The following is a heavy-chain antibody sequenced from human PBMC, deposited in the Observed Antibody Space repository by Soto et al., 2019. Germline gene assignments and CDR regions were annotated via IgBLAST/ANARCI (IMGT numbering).Heavy chain of an antibody. D-gene: IGHD3-10*01. V-gene: IGHV3-53*01. CDR2: IYRGGDT. CDR1: GFTVSYNY. J-gene: IGHJ3*02. Sequence: GGSLRLSCAVSGFTVSYNYMNWVRQAPGKGLEWVSVIYRGGDTFYADSVKGRFTISRDNSKNTLYLQMNSLRAADTAVYYCARGMYGSGSYYIGDAFDMWGQGTMVTVSS. CDR3: ARGMYGSGSYYIGDAFDM.